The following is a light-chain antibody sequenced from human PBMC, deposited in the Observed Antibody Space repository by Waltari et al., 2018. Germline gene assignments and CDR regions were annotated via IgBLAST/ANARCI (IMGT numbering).Light chain of an antibody. Sequence: DIQMTQSPSSVSASVGDRVIRTCRASQDISTWLAWYQQRVGKAPKFLIYGASSLQSGVPSRFSGSRSGTDFTLTISSLQPEDIATYYCQQHDNLPPTFGPGTTVDIK. CDR2: GAS. CDR3: QQHDNLPPT. V-gene: IGKV1-12*01. J-gene: IGKJ3*01. CDR1: QDISTW.